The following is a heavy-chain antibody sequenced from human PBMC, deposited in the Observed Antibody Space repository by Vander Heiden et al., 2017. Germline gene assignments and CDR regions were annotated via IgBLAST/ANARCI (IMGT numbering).Heavy chain of an antibody. CDR2: ISSSSSTI. Sequence: EVQLVESGGGLVQPGGSLRLSCAASGFTFSSYRLNWVRQAPGKGLEWVSYISSSSSTIYYADSVKGRVTISRDNAKNSLYLQMNSLRDEDTAVYYCARVKRFLEWLSRNDAFDIWGQGTMVTVSS. J-gene: IGHJ3*02. D-gene: IGHD3-3*01. CDR1: GFTFSSYR. V-gene: IGHV3-48*02. CDR3: ARVKRFLEWLSRNDAFDI.